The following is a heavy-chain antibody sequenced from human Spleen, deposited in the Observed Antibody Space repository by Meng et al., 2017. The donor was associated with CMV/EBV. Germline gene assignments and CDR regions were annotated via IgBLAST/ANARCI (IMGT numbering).Heavy chain of an antibody. V-gene: IGHV3-30*04. Sequence: ACGFTFTRYGLHWVRQAPGKALEWLAVVSFDGTNIFYADSVKGRFTISRDNSKNTLFLQMNNVRVEDTAVYYCARVDTAYDFPFDYWGQGTLVTVSS. CDR1: GFTFTRYG. CDR2: VSFDGTNI. CDR3: ARVDTAYDFPFDY. J-gene: IGHJ4*02. D-gene: IGHD5-12*01.